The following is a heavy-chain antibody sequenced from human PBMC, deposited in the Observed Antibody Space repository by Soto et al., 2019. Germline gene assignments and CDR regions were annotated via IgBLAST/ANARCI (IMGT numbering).Heavy chain of an antibody. CDR2: IIPVLGPA. J-gene: IGHJ4*02. V-gene: IGHV1-69*10. CDR3: VRAAKRYFDY. Sequence: ASVKVSCKASGGNYNTFAISWVRQAPGQGLEWMGGIIPVLGPAFYAQKFQGRVTITADKSTTTAYLELTSLRSEDTAAYYCVRAAKRYFDYWGQGTLVTVSS. CDR1: GGNYNTFA.